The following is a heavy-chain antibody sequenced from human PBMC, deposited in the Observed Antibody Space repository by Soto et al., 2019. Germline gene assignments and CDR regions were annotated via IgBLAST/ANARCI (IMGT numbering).Heavy chain of an antibody. CDR1: GFTFNNAW. J-gene: IGHJ4*02. CDR2: MKSKSEGETT. CDR3: TAQFYFDASGYSFDL. D-gene: IGHD3-22*01. V-gene: IGHV3-15*01. Sequence: GGSLRLSCAASGFTFNNAWMGWVRQAPGQGLEWVGHMKSKSEGETTDYAAPVKGRFTISRDDSNNTVYLQMNSLTTEDTAVYXCTAQFYFDASGYSFDLWGQGTLVTVSS.